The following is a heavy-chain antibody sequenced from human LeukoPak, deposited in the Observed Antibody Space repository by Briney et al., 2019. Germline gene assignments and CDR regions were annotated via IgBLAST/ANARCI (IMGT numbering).Heavy chain of an antibody. CDR3: SRYCSSTSCSTYFYYGMDV. V-gene: IGHV3-48*03. CDR1: GFTFSSYE. CDR2: ISSGGTII. J-gene: IGHJ6*02. Sequence: PGGSLRLSCAASGFTFSSYEINWVRQAPGKGLEWVSYISSGGTIIYYADSVKGRFTISRDNAKNSLYLQMNSLRAEDTAVYYCSRYCSSTSCSTYFYYGMDVWGQGTTVTVSS. D-gene: IGHD2-2*01.